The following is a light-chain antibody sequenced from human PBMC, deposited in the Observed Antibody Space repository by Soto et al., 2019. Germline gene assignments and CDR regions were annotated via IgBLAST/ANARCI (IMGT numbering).Light chain of an antibody. V-gene: IGLV2-23*01. J-gene: IGLJ2*01. CDR2: EGS. Sequence: QSVLTQPASVSGSPGQSITISCTGTSSDVGSYNLVSWYQHHPGKAPKLMIYEGSKRPSGVFNRFSGSKSGNTASLTISGLQADDEADYYCCSYAGSSTYVVFGGGTKLTVL. CDR1: SSDVGSYNL. CDR3: CSYAGSSTYVV.